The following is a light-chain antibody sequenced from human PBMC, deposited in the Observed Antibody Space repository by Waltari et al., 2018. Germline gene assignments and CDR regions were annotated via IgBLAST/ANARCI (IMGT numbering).Light chain of an antibody. CDR3: CSYAGNCTVV. Sequence: QSALTPPASVSGSPGQSITLPCTGTSSDVGSYDLFSWYQQHPGKAPKLMIYEVNKRPSGVSHRFSGSRSGNTASLTISGLQAEDEADYHCCSYAGNCTVVFGGGTKLTVL. V-gene: IGLV2-23*02. CDR2: EVN. J-gene: IGLJ2*01. CDR1: SSDVGSYDL.